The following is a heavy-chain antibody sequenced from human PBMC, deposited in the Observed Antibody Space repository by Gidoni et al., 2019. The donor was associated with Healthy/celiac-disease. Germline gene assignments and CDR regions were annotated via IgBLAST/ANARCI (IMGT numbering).Heavy chain of an antibody. Sequence: QVQLQESGPGLVKPSGTLSLTCAVSGGSISRSNWWSWVRPPPGKGLEWPGEIYHSGSTNYNPSLKSRVTISVDKSKNQFSLKLSSVTAADTAVYYCARVKNLDILTGYQDYYGMDVWGQGTTVTVSS. J-gene: IGHJ6*02. CDR2: IYHSGST. V-gene: IGHV4-4*02. D-gene: IGHD3-9*01. CDR3: ARVKNLDILTGYQDYYGMDV. CDR1: GGSISRSNW.